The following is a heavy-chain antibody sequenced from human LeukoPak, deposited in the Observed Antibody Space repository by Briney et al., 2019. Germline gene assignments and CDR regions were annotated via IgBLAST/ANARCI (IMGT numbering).Heavy chain of an antibody. CDR1: GFTFSSYS. D-gene: IGHD3-3*01. V-gene: IGHV3-48*01. CDR3: AKDLSKGLLYRRGMYYFDY. Sequence: PGGSLRLSCAASGFTFSSYSMNWVRQAPGKGLEWVSYISSSSSTIYYADSVKGRFTISRDNAKNSLYLQMNNLRAEDTAVYYCAKDLSKGLLYRRGMYYFDYWGQGALVTVSS. J-gene: IGHJ4*02. CDR2: ISSSSSTI.